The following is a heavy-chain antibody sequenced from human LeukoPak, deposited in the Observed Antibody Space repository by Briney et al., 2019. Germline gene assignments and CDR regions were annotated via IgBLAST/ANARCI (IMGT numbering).Heavy chain of an antibody. CDR2: IYHSGST. CDR1: GGSINRGGYS. Sequence: SETLSLTCAVSGGSINRGGYSWSCIRQSPGTGLEWIGYIYHSGSTYYNPSLESRVTISLDRSKNQFSLKLTSVTAADTAVYYCARGAHYNILTAYFDYWGQGTLVTVSS. D-gene: IGHD3-9*01. CDR3: ARGAHYNILTAYFDY. V-gene: IGHV4-30-2*06. J-gene: IGHJ4*02.